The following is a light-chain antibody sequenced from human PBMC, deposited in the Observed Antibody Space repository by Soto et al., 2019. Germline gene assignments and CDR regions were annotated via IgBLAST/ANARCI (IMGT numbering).Light chain of an antibody. V-gene: IGKV3-15*01. CDR3: QQYNNWPRT. CDR2: GAS. CDR1: QSVSSN. J-gene: IGKJ1*01. Sequence: EIVMTQSPATLSVSPGERAPLSCRASQSVSSNLAWYQQKPGQAPRLLIYGASTRATDIPDRFSGSGSGTEFTLTISSLQSEDFAVYYCQQYNNWPRTFGQGTKVEIK.